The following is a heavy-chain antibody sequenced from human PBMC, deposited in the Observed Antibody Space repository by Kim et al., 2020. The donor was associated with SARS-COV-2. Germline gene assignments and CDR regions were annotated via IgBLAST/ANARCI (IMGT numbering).Heavy chain of an antibody. CDR2: IDPDDSHS. CDR1: GYNFGTFF. CDR3: ARLRGNVFTGYHFDY. J-gene: IGHJ4*02. V-gene: IGHV5-10-1*01. D-gene: IGHD3-9*01. Sequence: GESLKISCQASGYNFGTFFISWVRQTPEKGLEWLGRIDPDDSHSQYSPSFQGHVTFSADKSLTTAYVQWSSLKASDSGIYYCARLRGNVFTGYHFDYWGQGTPVTVSS.